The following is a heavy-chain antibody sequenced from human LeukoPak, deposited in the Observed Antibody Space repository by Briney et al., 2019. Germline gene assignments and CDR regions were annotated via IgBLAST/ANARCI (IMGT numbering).Heavy chain of an antibody. J-gene: IGHJ4*02. CDR2: ISNTGSTH. CDR3: AKGVSSDWYYFDY. V-gene: IGHV3-23*01. D-gene: IGHD6-19*01. CDR1: GFTFSSYA. Sequence: GGSLRLSCAASGFTFSSYAMRWVRQAPGEGLEWVSSISNTGSTHFYADAVKGRFTISRDNSKSTVYLQMDTLRADDTAVYFCAKGVSSDWYYFDYWGQGTLVTVSS.